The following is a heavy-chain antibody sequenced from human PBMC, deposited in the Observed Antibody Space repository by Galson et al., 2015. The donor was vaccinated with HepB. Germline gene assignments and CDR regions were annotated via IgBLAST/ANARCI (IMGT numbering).Heavy chain of an antibody. CDR3: AKGVVPDWPWQGENGLDY. Sequence: SLRLSCAASRFTFISYAMSWVRQAPGKGLEWVSVISGDGASTYYTDSVKGRFTISRDHSKNTVFLQVNRLRVEDTAIYYCAKGVVPDWPWQGENGLDYWGQGTLVTVSS. V-gene: IGHV3-23*01. CDR1: RFTFISYA. CDR2: ISGDGAST. J-gene: IGHJ4*02. D-gene: IGHD2-21*02.